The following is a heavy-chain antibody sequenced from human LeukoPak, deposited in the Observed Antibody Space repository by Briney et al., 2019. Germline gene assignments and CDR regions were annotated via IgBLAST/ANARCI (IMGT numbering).Heavy chain of an antibody. D-gene: IGHD1/OR15-1a*01. CDR1: GFTVSYNX. V-gene: IGHV3-66*01. J-gene: IGHJ3*02. Sequence: GGSLRLSCAASGFTVSYNXXXXXRQAPGKGLEWVSVIYSGGSTXXADSXKGRFXXXXXNSKNMLYLQMNSLRAEDTAVYYCVRGVEQTFDIWGQGTMVIVSS. CDR2: IYSGGST. CDR3: VRGVEQTFDI.